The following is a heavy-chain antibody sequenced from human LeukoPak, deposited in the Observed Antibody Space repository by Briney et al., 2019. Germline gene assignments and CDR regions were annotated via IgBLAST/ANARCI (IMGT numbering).Heavy chain of an antibody. CDR3: ARDGSSGWYYYYYYMDV. CDR2: ISAYNGNT. D-gene: IGHD6-19*01. V-gene: IGHV1-18*01. Sequence: ASVKVSCKASGYTFTSYGISWVRQAPGQGLEWMGWISAYNGNTNYAQKFQGRVTMTRDTSISTAYMELSRLRSDDTAVYYCARDGSSGWYYYYYYMDVWGKGTTVTVSS. CDR1: GYTFTSYG. J-gene: IGHJ6*03.